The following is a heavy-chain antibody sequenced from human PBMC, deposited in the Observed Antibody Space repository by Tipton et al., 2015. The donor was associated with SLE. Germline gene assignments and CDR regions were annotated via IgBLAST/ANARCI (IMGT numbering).Heavy chain of an antibody. CDR3: ATGGYSGYGPADY. Sequence: GLVKPSETLSLICIVSGYSISSGYYWGWIRQHPGKGLEWIGYIYYRGTTYYNPSLKSRLTISLDTSRNQFSLKLSSVTAADTAVYFCATGGYSGYGPADYWGQGTLVTVSS. V-gene: IGHV4-31*03. CDR2: IYYRGTT. CDR1: GYSISSGYY. D-gene: IGHD5-12*01. J-gene: IGHJ4*02.